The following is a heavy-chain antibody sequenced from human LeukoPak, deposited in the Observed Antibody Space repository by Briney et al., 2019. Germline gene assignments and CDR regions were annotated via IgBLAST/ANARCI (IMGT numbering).Heavy chain of an antibody. D-gene: IGHD2-21*02. CDR1: GDSVSSHSAA. CDR2: TYYRSKWYN. Sequence: SQTLALTCAISGDSVSSHSAAWNWIRQSPSRGLEWLGRTYYRSKWYNDYAVSVKSRITIHPDTSKNQFSLHLNSVTPEDTAVYYCARNCGGDCYEGHYYYGMDVWGQGTTVTVSS. V-gene: IGHV6-1*01. J-gene: IGHJ6*02. CDR3: ARNCGGDCYEGHYYYGMDV.